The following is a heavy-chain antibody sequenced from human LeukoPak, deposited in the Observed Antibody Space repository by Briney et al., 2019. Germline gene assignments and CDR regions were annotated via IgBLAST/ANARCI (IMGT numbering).Heavy chain of an antibody. Sequence: GGSLRLSCAASGFTFSSYGMHWARQAPGKGLEWVAFIRYDGSNKYYADSVKGRFTISRDNSKNTLYLQMNSLRAEDTAVYYCAKDLLPYSGSHGDYWGQGTLVTVSS. V-gene: IGHV3-30*02. J-gene: IGHJ4*02. CDR2: IRYDGSNK. CDR3: AKDLLPYSGSHGDY. D-gene: IGHD1-26*01. CDR1: GFTFSSYG.